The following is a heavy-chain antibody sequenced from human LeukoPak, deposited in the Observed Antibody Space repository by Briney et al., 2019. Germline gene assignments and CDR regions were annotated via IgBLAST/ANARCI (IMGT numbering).Heavy chain of an antibody. D-gene: IGHD3-22*01. J-gene: IGHJ4*02. CDR1: GYTFTGYY. CDR2: INPNSGGT. Sequence: ASVKVSCKASGYTFTGYYMHWVRQAPGQGLEWMGWINPNSGGTNYAQKFQGRVTMTRDTSISTAYMELSRLRSDDTAVYYCARDRGYYDSSGYYHDYWGQGTLVTVSS. CDR3: ARDRGYYDSSGYYHDY. V-gene: IGHV1-2*02.